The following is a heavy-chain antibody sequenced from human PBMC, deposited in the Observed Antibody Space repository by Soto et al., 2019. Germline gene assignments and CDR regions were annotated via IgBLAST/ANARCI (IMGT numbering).Heavy chain of an antibody. V-gene: IGHV4-31*03. D-gene: IGHD5-18*01. CDR2: IYYSGTT. J-gene: IGHJ4*02. CDR3: ARGRGYSYGPYYFDY. Sequence: SETLSLTCTVSGGSISSEGYYWSWFRQLPGKGLEWIGDIYYSGTTYHNPSLRSRLTISGDASKNQFSLRLSSVTAADTALYYCARGRGYSYGPYYFDYWGQGTLVTVSS. CDR1: GGSISSEGYY.